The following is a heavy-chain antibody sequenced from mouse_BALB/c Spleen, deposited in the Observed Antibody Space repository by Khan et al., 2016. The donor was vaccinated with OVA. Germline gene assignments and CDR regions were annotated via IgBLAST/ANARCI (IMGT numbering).Heavy chain of an antibody. CDR1: GYTFTTAG. V-gene: IGHV9-4*02. Sequence: QIQLVQSGPELKKPGETVRISCKASGYTFTTAGIQWVQKMPGKGLKWIGWINTHSGVPKYAEDFKGRFAFSLELSVITTYLQITNLKNEDTATYFCARGGAAYYRDDGGAMEYWGQGTSVTVSS. CDR3: ARGGAAYYRDDGGAMEY. J-gene: IGHJ4*01. D-gene: IGHD2-14*01. CDR2: INTHSGVP.